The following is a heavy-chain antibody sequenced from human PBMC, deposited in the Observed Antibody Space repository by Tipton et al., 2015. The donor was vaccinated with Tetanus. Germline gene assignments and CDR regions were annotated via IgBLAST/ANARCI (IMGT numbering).Heavy chain of an antibody. J-gene: IGHJ3*01. CDR2: IYHTGAA. D-gene: IGHD5-24*01. CDR3: ARGGRDAYNNPLGAFDV. CDR1: GEALVRGGYY. Sequence: GEALVRGGYYWTWIRHLPGKGLEWIGYIYHTGAAHYNPSLKSRVTLSVDMSKNQFFLRLRSVAAADTAVYYCARGGRDAYNNPLGAFDVWGRGTTVTVSS. V-gene: IGHV4-31*02.